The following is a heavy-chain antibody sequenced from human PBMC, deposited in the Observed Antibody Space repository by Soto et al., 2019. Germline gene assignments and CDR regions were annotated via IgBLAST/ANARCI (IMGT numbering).Heavy chain of an antibody. CDR1: GYTFTTYY. Sequence: QVQLVQSGAEVKKPGASVKVSCKASGYTFTTYYMHWVRQAPGQGLEWMGIIYPSGGTATYAQKFQGRITMTRDTSTSTVYMELSSLRSEDTALYFCARGIVVVTALDYGMDVWGQGTTVTVSS. D-gene: IGHD2-21*02. CDR3: ARGIVVVTALDYGMDV. V-gene: IGHV1-46*01. CDR2: IYPSGGTA. J-gene: IGHJ6*02.